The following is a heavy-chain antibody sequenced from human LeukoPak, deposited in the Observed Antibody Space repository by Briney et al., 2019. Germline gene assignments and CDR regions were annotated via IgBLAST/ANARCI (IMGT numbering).Heavy chain of an antibody. CDR1: GYTFAGYY. CDR3: ARVEEYYDFWSGYPDY. D-gene: IGHD3-3*01. V-gene: IGHV1-2*06. J-gene: IGHJ4*02. Sequence: GASVKVSCKASGYTFAGYYMHWVRQVPGQGLEWMGRINPNSGVTNYAQKFQGRVTMTRDTSISTAYMELSRLRSDDTAVYYCARVEEYYDFWSGYPDYWGQGTLVTVSS. CDR2: INPNSGVT.